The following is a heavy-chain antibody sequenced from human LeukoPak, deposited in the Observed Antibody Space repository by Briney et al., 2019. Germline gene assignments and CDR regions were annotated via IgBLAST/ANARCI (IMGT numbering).Heavy chain of an antibody. J-gene: IGHJ4*02. Sequence: PSETLSLTCTVSGGSISSSSYYWGWIRQPPGKGLEWIGSIYYSGSTYYNPSLESRVTISVDTSKNQFSLKLSSVTAADTAVYYCARGEPYYYDSSGYYLYWGQGTLVTVSS. CDR3: ARGEPYYYDSSGYYLY. D-gene: IGHD3-22*01. V-gene: IGHV4-39*01. CDR2: IYYSGST. CDR1: GGSISSSSYY.